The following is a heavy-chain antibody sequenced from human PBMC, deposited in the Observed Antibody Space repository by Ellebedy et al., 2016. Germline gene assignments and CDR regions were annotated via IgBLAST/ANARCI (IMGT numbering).Heavy chain of an antibody. CDR1: GFTFGDYA. CDR2: IRSKADGGTT. Sequence: GGSLRLSCSGSGFTFGDYAMSWFRQAPGKGLEWVGFIRSKADGGTTGYAASVKGRFTISRDDSKSIAYLQMNSLKTEDTAVYYCTRVGSSDDFGWCDPWGQGTLVTVSS. D-gene: IGHD2-2*01. V-gene: IGHV3-49*03. CDR3: TRVGSSDDFGWCDP. J-gene: IGHJ5*02.